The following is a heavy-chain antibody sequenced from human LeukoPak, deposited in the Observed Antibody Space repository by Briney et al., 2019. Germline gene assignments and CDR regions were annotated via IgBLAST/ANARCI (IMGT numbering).Heavy chain of an antibody. D-gene: IGHD3-22*01. CDR2: MYYSGST. V-gene: IGHV4-59*08. CDR3: ARRYDNSDSGAF. CDR1: GGSISSYY. J-gene: IGHJ3*01. Sequence: SETLSLTCIVSGGSISSYYWSWIRQPPGKGLEWIGCMYYSGSTNYNPSLRSRVTISVDTSKNQFSLKLSSVTAADSAVYYCARRYDNSDSGAFWGQGTVVTVSS.